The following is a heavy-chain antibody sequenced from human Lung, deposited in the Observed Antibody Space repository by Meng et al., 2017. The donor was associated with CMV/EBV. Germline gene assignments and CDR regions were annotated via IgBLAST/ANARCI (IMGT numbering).Heavy chain of an antibody. J-gene: IGHJ4*02. D-gene: IGHD2-2*01. CDR3: ARNRYCSSTSCYFDY. CDR1: GYTFTSYG. CDR2: ISAYNGNT. Sequence: ASVXVSXKASGYTFTSYGISWVRQAAGQGLEWMGWISAYNGNTNYAQKLQGRVTMTTETYTSTAYMELRSLRSDDTAVYYCARNRYCSSTSCYFDYWGEETXVTVSS. V-gene: IGHV1-18*01.